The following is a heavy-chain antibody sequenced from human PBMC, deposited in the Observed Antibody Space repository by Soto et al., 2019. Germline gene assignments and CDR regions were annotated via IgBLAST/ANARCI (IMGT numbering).Heavy chain of an antibody. J-gene: IGHJ4*02. Sequence: EVQLVESGGGLVKPGGSLRLSCAASGFTFSSYSMNWVRQSPGKGLEWVSSISSSSSYIYYADSVKGRFTISRDNAKNSLYLQMNSLRAEDTAVYYCARLKSGYFDYWGQGTLVTVSS. CDR2: ISSSSSYI. CDR3: ARLKSGYFDY. CDR1: GFTFSSYS. V-gene: IGHV3-21*01. D-gene: IGHD1-26*01.